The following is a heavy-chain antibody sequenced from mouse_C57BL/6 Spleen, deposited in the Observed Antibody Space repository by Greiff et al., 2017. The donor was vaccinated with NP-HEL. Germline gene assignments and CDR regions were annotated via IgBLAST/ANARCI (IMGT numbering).Heavy chain of an antibody. CDR3: ARDGHYYAMDY. CDR1: GFTFSDYY. Sequence: EVMLVESEGGLVQPGSSMKLSCTASGFTFSDYYMAWVRQVPEKGLEWVANINYDGSSTYYLDSLKSRFIISRDNAKNILYLQMSSLKSEDTATYYCARDGHYYAMDYWGQGTSVTVSS. V-gene: IGHV5-16*01. CDR2: INYDGSST. J-gene: IGHJ4*01.